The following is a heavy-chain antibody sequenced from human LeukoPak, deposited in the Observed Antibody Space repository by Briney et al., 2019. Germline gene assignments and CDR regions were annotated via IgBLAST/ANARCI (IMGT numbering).Heavy chain of an antibody. CDR1: GFTFSSYG. J-gene: IGHJ4*02. V-gene: IGHV3-30*18. CDR2: ISYDGSNK. Sequence: GGSLRLSCAASGFTFSSYGMHWVRQAPGKGLEWVAVISYDGSNKYYADSVKGRFTISRDNSKNTLYLRMNSLRAEDTAVYYCAKDRRLACSSTSCYVGLLDYWGQGTLVTVSS. CDR3: AKDRRLACSSTSCYVGLLDY. D-gene: IGHD2-2*01.